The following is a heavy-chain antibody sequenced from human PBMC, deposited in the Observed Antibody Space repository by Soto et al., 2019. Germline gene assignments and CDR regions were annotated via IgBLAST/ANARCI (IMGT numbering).Heavy chain of an antibody. CDR1: GGSFKSGSYS. J-gene: IGHJ4*02. CDR3: ARDFAYFDS. Sequence: QVQLQASGPGLVKPSETLSLTCTVSGGSFKSGSYSWSWIRQPPGKGLEWIGYVYHTGRTSYNPSLKSRVSISMYTSKNQFSLNLDSVTAADTAVYFCARDFAYFDSWGQGTLVTVSS. CDR2: VYHTGRT. D-gene: IGHD3-3*01. V-gene: IGHV4-61*01.